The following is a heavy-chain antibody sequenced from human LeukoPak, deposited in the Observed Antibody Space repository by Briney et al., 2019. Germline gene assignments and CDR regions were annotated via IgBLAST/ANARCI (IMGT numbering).Heavy chain of an antibody. V-gene: IGHV3-23*01. Sequence: GGSLRLSCAASGFTFSSYAMSWVRQAPGKGLEWVSAISGSGGSTYYADSVKGRFTISRDNSKNTLYLQMNSLRAEDTAVYYCAKVNYSYGAYYYYYMDVWGKGTTVTVSS. CDR3: AKVNYSYGAYYYYYMDV. J-gene: IGHJ6*03. CDR1: GFTFSSYA. CDR2: ISGSGGST. D-gene: IGHD5-18*01.